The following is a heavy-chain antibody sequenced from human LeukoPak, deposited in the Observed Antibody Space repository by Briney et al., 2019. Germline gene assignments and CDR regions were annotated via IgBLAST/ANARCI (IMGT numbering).Heavy chain of an antibody. Sequence: GGSLRLSCAASGFTFSTCAMNWVRQAPGKGLEWVSSITGSGSSTYYADSVKGRFTISRDNSKNTLYLQMNSLRAEDTAVYYCAKDLGYYDSSGNWGQGTLVTVSP. J-gene: IGHJ4*02. CDR2: ITGSGSST. V-gene: IGHV3-23*01. CDR1: GFTFSTCA. CDR3: AKDLGYYDSSGN. D-gene: IGHD3-22*01.